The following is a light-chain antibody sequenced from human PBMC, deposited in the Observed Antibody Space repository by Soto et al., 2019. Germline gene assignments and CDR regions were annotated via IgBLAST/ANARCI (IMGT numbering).Light chain of an antibody. CDR1: QSVLYSSNNKNY. V-gene: IGKV4-1*01. CDR2: WAS. J-gene: IGKJ1*01. Sequence: DIVMTQSPDSLAVSLGERATINCKSSQSVLYSSNNKNYLAWYQQKPGQPPKLLIYWASTRKSGVPDRFTGSGSGTDFTLTISSLQAEDVAVYYCQQYYRSRTFGQGTKVEIK. CDR3: QQYYRSRT.